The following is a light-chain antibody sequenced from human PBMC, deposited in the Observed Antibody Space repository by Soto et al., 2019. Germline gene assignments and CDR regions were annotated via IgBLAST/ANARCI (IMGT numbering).Light chain of an antibody. Sequence: QSALTQPASVSGSPGQSITISCIGTSRDFGTCNLFSWYQQHPGKGPRLIIYEATKRPPGVSNRFSGSKSGCTASLTVSGLQAEDEADYFCCSYKALFSVFGGGTKLTVL. CDR3: CSYKALFSV. V-gene: IGLV2-23*01. CDR1: SRDFGTCNL. J-gene: IGLJ3*02. CDR2: EAT.